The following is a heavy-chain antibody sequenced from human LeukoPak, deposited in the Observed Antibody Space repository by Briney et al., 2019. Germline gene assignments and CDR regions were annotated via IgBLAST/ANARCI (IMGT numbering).Heavy chain of an antibody. J-gene: IGHJ4*02. CDR1: GYTFTSYD. CDR3: ARGHGRDGYKDD. V-gene: IGHV1-8*01. Sequence: ASVKVSCKASGYTFTSYDINWVRQATGQGLEWMGWMNPNSGNTGYAQKFQGRVTMTRNTSISTAYMELSSLRSEDTAAYYCARGHGRDGYKDDWGQGTLVTVSS. D-gene: IGHD5-24*01. CDR2: MNPNSGNT.